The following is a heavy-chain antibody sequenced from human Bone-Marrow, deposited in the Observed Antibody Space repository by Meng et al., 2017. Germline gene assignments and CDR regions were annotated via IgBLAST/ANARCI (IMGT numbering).Heavy chain of an antibody. CDR2: IYYRSMWSN. D-gene: IGHD2-2*01. CDR1: GDSVSSNIAA. V-gene: IGHV6-1*01. Sequence: QVQLQQSGPGLVKPSQTLSVTCAIPGDSVSSNIAAWNWIRQSPSRGLEWLGRIYYRSMWSNNYAVSVKSRVTINTDTYKNQFSLQLNSVTPEDTAVYYCAREPDSTSGGFDYWGQGTLVAVSS. J-gene: IGHJ4*02. CDR3: AREPDSTSGGFDY.